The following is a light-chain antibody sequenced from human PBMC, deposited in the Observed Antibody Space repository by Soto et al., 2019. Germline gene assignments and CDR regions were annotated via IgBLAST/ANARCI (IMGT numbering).Light chain of an antibody. V-gene: IGKV3-15*01. CDR1: QSMTTK. Sequence: EIVMTQSPATLSVSPGEGVTLSCRASQSMTTKLAWYQQKPGQAPRLLIHGTFTRATGIPARFSGSGSGTESTLKISPLQYGDFAVYHCKQYNKWPPTFGQGPK. J-gene: IGKJ1*01. CDR2: GTF. CDR3: KQYNKWPPT.